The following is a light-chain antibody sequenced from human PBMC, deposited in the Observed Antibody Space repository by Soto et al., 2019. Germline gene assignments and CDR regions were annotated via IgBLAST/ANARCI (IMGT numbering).Light chain of an antibody. CDR2: GAS. CDR3: QQYGSSQWT. Sequence: EIVLTQSPGTLSLSPGERATLSCRASQSVRSSYLAWYQQKPGQAPRLLIYGASSRATGIPDRFSGSGSGTDFPLTISRLEPEDFAVYYCQQYGSSQWTFGQGTKVEIK. V-gene: IGKV3-20*01. CDR1: QSVRSSY. J-gene: IGKJ1*01.